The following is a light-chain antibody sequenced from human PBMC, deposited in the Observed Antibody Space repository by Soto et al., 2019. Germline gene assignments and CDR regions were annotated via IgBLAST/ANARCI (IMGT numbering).Light chain of an antibody. V-gene: IGKV3-20*01. CDR2: NVS. Sequence: EIVLTQSPGTLSLSPGERATLSCRASQSVSNNYLAWYQQKPGQAPRLLIYNVSTTATGIPDRISGSGSGTDFTLTISRLEPEDFAVYYCQQYGSSPTTFGQGTKVDIK. CDR1: QSVSNNY. J-gene: IGKJ1*01. CDR3: QQYGSSPTT.